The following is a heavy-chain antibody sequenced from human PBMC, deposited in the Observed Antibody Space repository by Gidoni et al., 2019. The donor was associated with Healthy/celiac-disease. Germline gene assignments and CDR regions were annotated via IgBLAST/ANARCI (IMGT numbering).Heavy chain of an antibody. CDR1: GFTFSSYG. CDR3: AKDTQSYGLFDY. J-gene: IGHJ4*02. V-gene: IGHV3-30*18. D-gene: IGHD4-17*01. CDR2: ISYDGSNK. Sequence: QVQLVESGGGVVPPGRCLRLSCAASGFTFSSYGMHRVRQAPGKGLEWVAVISYDGSNKYYADSVKGRFTISRDNSKNTLYLQMNSLRAEDTAVYYCAKDTQSYGLFDYWGQGTLVTVSS.